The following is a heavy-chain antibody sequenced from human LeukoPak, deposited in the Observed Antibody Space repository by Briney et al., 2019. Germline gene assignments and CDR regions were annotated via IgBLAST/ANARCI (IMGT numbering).Heavy chain of an antibody. V-gene: IGHV1-8*03. CDR2: MNPNSGST. J-gene: IGHJ4*02. CDR3: ARGRSTGYPYYFEY. Sequence: ASVKVSCKASGYTFTSYDINWVRQATGQGLEWMGWMNPNSGSTVYAQTFQGRVTITRNTSISTAYMELSGLGSEDTAVYYCARGRSTGYPYYFEYWGQGTLVTVSS. CDR1: GYTFTSYD. D-gene: IGHD5-12*01.